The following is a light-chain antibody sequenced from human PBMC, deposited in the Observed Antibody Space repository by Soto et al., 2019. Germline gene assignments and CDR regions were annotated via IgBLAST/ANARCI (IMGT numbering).Light chain of an antibody. CDR1: SSDVGGYDY. Sequence: QSVLTQPRSVSGSPGQSVTISCTGTSSDVGGYDYVSWYQQHPGKAPKVMIYDVSKRPSGVPDRFSGSKSGNTASLTISGLQAEDEADYYCCSYAASNTLVFGGGTKVTVL. CDR3: CSYAASNTLV. J-gene: IGLJ2*01. CDR2: DVS. V-gene: IGLV2-11*01.